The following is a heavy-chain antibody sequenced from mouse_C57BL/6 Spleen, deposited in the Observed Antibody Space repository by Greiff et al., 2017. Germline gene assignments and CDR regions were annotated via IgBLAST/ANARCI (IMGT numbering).Heavy chain of an antibody. Sequence: QVQLKESGPGLVQPSQSLSITCTVSGFSLTSYGVHWVRQSPGKGLEWLGVIWSGGSTDYNAAFISRLSISKDNSKSQVFFKMNSLQADDTAIYYCARNGHDYDYYAMDYWGQGTSVTVSS. CDR3: ARNGHDYDYYAMDY. CDR1: GFSLTSYG. D-gene: IGHD2-4*01. V-gene: IGHV2-2*01. J-gene: IGHJ4*01. CDR2: IWSGGST.